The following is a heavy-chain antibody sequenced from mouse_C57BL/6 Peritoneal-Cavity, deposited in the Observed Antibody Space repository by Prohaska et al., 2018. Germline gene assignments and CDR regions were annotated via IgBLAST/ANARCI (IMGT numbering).Heavy chain of an antibody. CDR3: TRRDGYSVHY. CDR2: IRNKANNHAT. J-gene: IGHJ2*01. D-gene: IGHD2-3*01. V-gene: IGHV6-6*01. CDR1: GFTFSDAW. Sequence: EVKLVESGGGLVQPGGSMKLSCAASGFTFSDAWMDWVRQSPEKGLEWVAEIRNKANNHATYYAESVKGRFTISRDDSKSSVYLQMNSVRAEDTGIDYCTRRDGYSVHYWGQGTTLTVSS.